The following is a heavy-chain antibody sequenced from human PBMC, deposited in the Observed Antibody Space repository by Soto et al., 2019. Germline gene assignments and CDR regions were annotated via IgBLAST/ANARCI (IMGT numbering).Heavy chain of an antibody. CDR1: GYTFTNNG. CDR3: ERDWARVHGECDY. J-gene: IGHJ4*02. D-gene: IGHD1-1*01. Sequence: QVQLVQSGAEVKKPGASVKVSCKASGYTFTNNGISWVRQAPGQGLEWMGWISVDNGNTNYAQKLQGRVTMTTDTSTTTAYRELRSLTSDDTAVYYCERDWARVHGECDYWGQGTLVTVSS. V-gene: IGHV1-18*01. CDR2: ISVDNGNT.